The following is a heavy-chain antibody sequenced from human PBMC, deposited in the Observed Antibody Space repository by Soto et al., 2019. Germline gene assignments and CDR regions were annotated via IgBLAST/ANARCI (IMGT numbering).Heavy chain of an antibody. J-gene: IGHJ4*02. V-gene: IGHV4-4*02. CDR1: GGSIISNTQ. CDR2: IHNRGST. CDR3: ARNVGYASGFLDS. Sequence: PSETLSLTCAVSGGSIISNTQWSWVRQSPGQGLQWIGEIHNRGSTSHSPSLNSRVTMSVDKSKNLFSLSLSSVTAADTAIYYCARNVGYASGFLDSWGQGRPVT. D-gene: IGHD3-10*01.